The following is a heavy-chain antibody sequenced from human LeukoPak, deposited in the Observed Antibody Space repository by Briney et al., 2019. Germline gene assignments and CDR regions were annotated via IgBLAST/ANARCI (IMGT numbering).Heavy chain of an antibody. D-gene: IGHD3-22*01. V-gene: IGHV4-4*07. CDR2: IYTSGST. CDR1: GGSISSYY. CDR3: ASELRIYYDSSGYPGNYFDY. Sequence: PSETLSLTCTVSGGSISSYYWSWIRQPAGKGLEWIGRIYTSGSTNYNPSLKSRVTMSVDTSKNQFSLKLSSVTAADTAVYYCASELRIYYDSSGYPGNYFDYWGRGTLVTVSS. J-gene: IGHJ4*02.